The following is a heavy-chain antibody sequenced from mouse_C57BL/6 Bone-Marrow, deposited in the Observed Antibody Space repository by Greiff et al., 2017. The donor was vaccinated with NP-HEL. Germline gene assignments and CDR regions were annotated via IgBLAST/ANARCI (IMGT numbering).Heavy chain of an antibody. D-gene: IGHD1-1*01. V-gene: IGHV1-7*01. J-gene: IGHJ2*01. CDR1: GYTFTSYW. CDR2: INPSSGYT. CDR3: ARSRPPYYYGSSLFDY. Sequence: VQVVESGAELAKPGASVKLSCKASGYTFTSYWMHWVKQRPGQGLEWIGYINPSSGYTKYNQKFKDKATLTADKSSSTAYMQLSSLTYEDSAVYYCARSRPPYYYGSSLFDYWGQGTTLTVSS.